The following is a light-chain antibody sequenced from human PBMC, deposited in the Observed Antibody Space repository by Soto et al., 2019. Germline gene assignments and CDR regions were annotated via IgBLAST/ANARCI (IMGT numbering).Light chain of an antibody. J-gene: IGKJ4*01. CDR1: QSLLHSNGYNY. CDR3: MQALQTPFT. Sequence: DIVMTQSPLSLPVTHGEPASISCRSSQSLLHSNGYNYLDWYLQKPGQSPQLLIYLGSNRASGVPDRFSGSGSGTDFTLKVSRVEAEDVGVYYCMQALQTPFTFGGGTKGDI. CDR2: LGS. V-gene: IGKV2-28*01.